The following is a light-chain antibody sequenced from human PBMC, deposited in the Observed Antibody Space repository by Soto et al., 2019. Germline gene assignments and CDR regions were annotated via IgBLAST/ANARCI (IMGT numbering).Light chain of an antibody. CDR1: QSVSSN. J-gene: IGKJ4*01. CDR3: QQYKVWPLT. V-gene: IGKV3-15*01. Sequence: EIVMTQSPATLSVSPGERATLSCRASQSVSSNLAWYQQKPGQTPKLLIYVASTRATGIPARFSGSGSGTEFTLTISSLQSEDFAVYYCQQYKVWPLTFGGGTKV. CDR2: VAS.